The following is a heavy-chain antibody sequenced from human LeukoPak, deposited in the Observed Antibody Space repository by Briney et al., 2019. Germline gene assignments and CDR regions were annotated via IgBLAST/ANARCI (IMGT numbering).Heavy chain of an antibody. CDR2: ISGGGGTT. Sequence: GGSLRLSCAASGFTFSSYAMNWVRQAPGKGLEWVSAISGGGGTTYYADSVKGRFTISRDNSKNTLFLQMNSLRAEDTAVYYCAKGSGPNGQWLVPFDYWGPGTLVTASS. CDR1: GFTFSSYA. CDR3: AKGSGPNGQWLVPFDY. D-gene: IGHD6-19*01. J-gene: IGHJ4*02. V-gene: IGHV3-23*01.